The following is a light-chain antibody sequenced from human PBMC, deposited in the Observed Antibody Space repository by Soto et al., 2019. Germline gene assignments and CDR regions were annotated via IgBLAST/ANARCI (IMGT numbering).Light chain of an antibody. CDR3: SSLTSGSTRV. CDR2: EVT. Sequence: QSALTQPASVSGSPGQSITISCTGTSSDVGGYDYVSWYQQHPDKAPKLIIYEVTDRPSGVSRRFSGSKSGNTASLTISGLQAEDEADYYCSSLTSGSTRVFGTGTKVTVL. CDR1: SSDVGGYDY. V-gene: IGLV2-14*01. J-gene: IGLJ1*01.